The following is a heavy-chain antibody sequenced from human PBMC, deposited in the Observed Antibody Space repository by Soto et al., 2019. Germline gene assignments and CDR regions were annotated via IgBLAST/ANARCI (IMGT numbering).Heavy chain of an antibody. J-gene: IGHJ6*02. CDR1: GFTFSSYG. V-gene: IGHV3-30*18. Sequence: QVQLVESGGGVVQPGRSLRLSCAASGFTFSSYGMHWVRQAPGKGLEWVAVISYDGSNKYYADSVKGRFTISRDNSKNTLYLQMNSLRAEDTAVYYCAKERGYSYVGEEMDVWGQGTTVTVSS. CDR2: ISYDGSNK. D-gene: IGHD5-18*01. CDR3: AKERGYSYVGEEMDV.